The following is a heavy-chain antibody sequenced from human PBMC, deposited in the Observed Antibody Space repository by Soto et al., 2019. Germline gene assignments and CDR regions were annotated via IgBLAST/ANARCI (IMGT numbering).Heavy chain of an antibody. J-gene: IGHJ4*02. Sequence: QVQLVASGGGVVHLGRSLTLSCAAYGFTFNRHAIHWVRRAPGKGLEWVTVISRDGTNKYFAEYVKGRFTISRDNAKNTVFLQMNSLRREDTAVYYCARSRSGAVADSFDYWGQGTPVTVSS. CDR3: ARSRSGAVADSFDY. D-gene: IGHD3-10*01. V-gene: IGHV3-30-3*02. CDR2: ISRDGTNK. CDR1: GFTFNRHA.